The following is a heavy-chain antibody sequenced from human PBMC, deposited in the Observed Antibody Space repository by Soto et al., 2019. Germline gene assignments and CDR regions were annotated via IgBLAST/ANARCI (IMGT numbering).Heavy chain of an antibody. CDR1: GFTFSSYA. V-gene: IGHV3-23*01. J-gene: IGHJ4*02. CDR2: ISGSGGST. D-gene: IGHD3-3*01. CDR3: AERGYDFWSGYYNY. Sequence: EVQLLGSGGGLVQPGGSLRLSCAASGFTFSSYAMSWVRQAPGKGLEWVSAISGSGGSTYYADSVKGRFSISRDNTNNTVYLQMNSMRADDTAVYYCAERGYDFWSGYYNYWGQGTLVTVSS.